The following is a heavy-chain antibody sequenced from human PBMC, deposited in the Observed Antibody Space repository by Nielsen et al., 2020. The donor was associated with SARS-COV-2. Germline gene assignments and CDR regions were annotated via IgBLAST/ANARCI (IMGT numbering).Heavy chain of an antibody. CDR3: ARARATIFGLVMSYGMDV. Sequence: ASVKVSCKASGYTFTDYYIHWVRQAPGQGLEWMGRINPSSGGTNYAQTFQGTVTMTRDASISTVYMELTSDDTAVYYCARARATIFGLVMSYGMDVWGQGTTVAVSS. V-gene: IGHV1-2*06. CDR1: GYTFTDYY. D-gene: IGHD3/OR15-3a*01. CDR2: INPSSGGT. J-gene: IGHJ6*02.